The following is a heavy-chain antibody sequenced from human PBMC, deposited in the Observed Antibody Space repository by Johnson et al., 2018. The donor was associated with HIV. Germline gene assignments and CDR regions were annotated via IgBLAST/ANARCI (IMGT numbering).Heavy chain of an antibody. Sequence: QVQLVESGGGLIQPGGSLRLSCAASGFTVSSNYMSWVRQAPGKGLEWVAVISFDGSNKYYADSVKGRFTISRDNSKNTLYLQMNSLRAEDTAVYYCAKDPIKRQLVRDDAFDIWGQGTMVTVSS. D-gene: IGHD6-13*01. CDR3: AKDPIKRQLVRDDAFDI. J-gene: IGHJ3*02. V-gene: IGHV3-30*18. CDR1: GFTVSSNY. CDR2: ISFDGSNK.